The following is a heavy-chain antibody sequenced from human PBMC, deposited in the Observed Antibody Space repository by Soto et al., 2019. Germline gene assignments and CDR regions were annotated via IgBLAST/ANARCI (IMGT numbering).Heavy chain of an antibody. J-gene: IGHJ3*02. V-gene: IGHV1-3*02. CDR1: GYTLTTYA. Sequence: RASVKVSCKASGYTLTTYAMHWVRQAPGQRLEWMGWSNAGNGETKYSQEFQGRVTISRDTSANTAYMELSSLRSEDMAVYYCARAISLSPSFDIWGQGTMVTV. CDR3: ARAISLSPSFDI. CDR2: SNAGNGET.